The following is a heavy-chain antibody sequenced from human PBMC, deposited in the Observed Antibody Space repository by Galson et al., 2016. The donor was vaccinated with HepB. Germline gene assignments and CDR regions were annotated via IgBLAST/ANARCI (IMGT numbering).Heavy chain of an antibody. CDR3: ARHPIPPSAREYPPFDS. D-gene: IGHD6-6*01. J-gene: IGHJ4*02. CDR1: GYTFAKYW. CDR2: IYPGDSDT. Sequence: QSGAEVKKPGQSLRISCKASGYTFAKYWIGWVRQMPGKGLEWMGIIYPGDSDTRYSPSFRGQVTISADESINTAYLHWSALRTSDTAVYYCARHPIPPSAREYPPFDSWGQGTLVTVSS. V-gene: IGHV5-51*01.